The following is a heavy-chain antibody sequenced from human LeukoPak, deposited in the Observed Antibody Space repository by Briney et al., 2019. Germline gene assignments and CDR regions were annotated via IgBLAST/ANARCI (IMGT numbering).Heavy chain of an antibody. CDR2: IRYHGRDK. Sequence: GGSLRLSCAASGFTFSSYGMHWVRQAPGEGLEWVAFIRYHGRDKYYGDSVKGRFTIYRDNSRNTLYLQMDSLRGEDTAVYYCANSPYGDWSFDFWGQGTQVTVSS. V-gene: IGHV3-30*02. D-gene: IGHD4-17*01. CDR1: GFTFSSYG. CDR3: ANSPYGDWSFDF. J-gene: IGHJ4*02.